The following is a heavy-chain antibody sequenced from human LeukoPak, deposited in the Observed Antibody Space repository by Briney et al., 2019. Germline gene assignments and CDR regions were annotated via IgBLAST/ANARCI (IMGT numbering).Heavy chain of an antibody. V-gene: IGHV1-2*02. J-gene: IGHJ4*02. CDR1: GYTFTGYY. CDR3: AREVYDSSGAADY. CDR2: INPNSGGT. D-gene: IGHD3-22*01. Sequence: ASLKVSCKASGYTFTGYYMHWVRQAPGQGLEWMGWINPNSGGTNYAQKFQGRVTMTRDTSISTAYMELSRLRSDDTAVYYCAREVYDSSGAADYWGQGTLVTVSS.